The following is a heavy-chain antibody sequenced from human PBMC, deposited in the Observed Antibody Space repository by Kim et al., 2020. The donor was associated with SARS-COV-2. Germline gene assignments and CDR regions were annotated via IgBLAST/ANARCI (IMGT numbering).Heavy chain of an antibody. CDR3: ARDSDPDY. CDR2: INPNVGET. V-gene: IGHV1-2*02. CDR1: GYNFNDHY. Sequence: ASVKVSCKVSGYNFNDHYIHWVRQAPGQGLEWMGWINPNVGETKYAEKFHGKASMTRDMSTNTAYVELYSLSFDDTAVYYCARDSDPDYWGQGTLVTGSS. J-gene: IGHJ4*02.